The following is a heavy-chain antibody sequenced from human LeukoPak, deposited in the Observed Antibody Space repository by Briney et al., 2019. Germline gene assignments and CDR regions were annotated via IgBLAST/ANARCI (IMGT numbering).Heavy chain of an antibody. CDR3: AKVLGIAAAGTVDY. CDR2: ISGSGGRT. Sequence: GGSLPLSCAASGLPLSCYAMSWVGPATGKGLEWVSAISGSGGRTYSADPVKGRFTISRDNSKNTLYLQMNSLRAEDTAVYYCAKVLGIAAAGTVDYGGQGTLVTVSS. V-gene: IGHV3-23*01. J-gene: IGHJ4*02. D-gene: IGHD6-13*01. CDR1: GLPLSCYA.